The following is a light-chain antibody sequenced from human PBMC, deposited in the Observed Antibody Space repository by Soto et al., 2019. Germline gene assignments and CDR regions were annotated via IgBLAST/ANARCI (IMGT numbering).Light chain of an antibody. CDR2: GAS. J-gene: IGKJ1*01. Sequence: EIVLTQSPCTLSLSPGERATLSCRASQSVGSNYFAWYQQKPGQAPRLLIYGASNRATGIPDRFSGSGSGTDFTLTINSLEPEDFVVYYCQQRSNWPGTFGQGTKVDIK. CDR3: QQRSNWPGT. CDR1: QSVGSNY. V-gene: IGKV3D-20*02.